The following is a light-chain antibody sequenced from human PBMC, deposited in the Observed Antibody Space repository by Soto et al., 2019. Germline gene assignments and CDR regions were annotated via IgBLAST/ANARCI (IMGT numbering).Light chain of an antibody. CDR2: EVS. Sequence: QSVVTQPASVSGSPGQSITISCTGTSSDVGGYDYVSWYQQYPGKAPRLIIYEVSNRPSGVSNRFSGSKSGNTASLTISGLRAEDEGDYFCATWDGSLNAHWVFGGGTKLTVL. V-gene: IGLV2-14*01. J-gene: IGLJ3*02. CDR3: ATWDGSLNAHWV. CDR1: SSDVGGYDY.